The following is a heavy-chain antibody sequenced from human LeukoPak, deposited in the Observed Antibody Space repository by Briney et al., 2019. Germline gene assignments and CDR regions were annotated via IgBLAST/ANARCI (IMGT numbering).Heavy chain of an antibody. V-gene: IGHV1-46*01. Sequence: ASVTVSCKASGYTFTSYYMHWVRQAPPQGLEWMGIINPSGGSTSYAQKFQGRVTMTRDTSTSTVYMELSSLRSEDTAVYYCARPRAVRGGFDYWGQGTLVTVSS. J-gene: IGHJ4*02. CDR3: ARPRAVRGGFDY. D-gene: IGHD3-10*01. CDR2: INPSGGST. CDR1: GYTFTSYY.